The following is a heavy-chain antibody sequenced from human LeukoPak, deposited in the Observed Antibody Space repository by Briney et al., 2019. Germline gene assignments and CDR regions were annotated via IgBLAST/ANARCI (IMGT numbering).Heavy chain of an antibody. Sequence: ASETLSLTCAVSGGSISSGGYSWSWIRQPPGKGLEWIGYIYHSGSTYYNPSLKSRVTISVDGSKNQFSLKLSSVTAADTAVYYCARDTRGYGIDYWGQGTLVTVSS. CDR3: ARDTRGYGIDY. J-gene: IGHJ4*02. CDR1: GGSISSGGYS. D-gene: IGHD5-18*01. V-gene: IGHV4-30-2*01. CDR2: IYHSGST.